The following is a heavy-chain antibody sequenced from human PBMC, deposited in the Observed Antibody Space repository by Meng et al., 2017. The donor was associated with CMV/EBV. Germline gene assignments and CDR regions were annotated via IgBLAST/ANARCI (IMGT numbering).Heavy chain of an antibody. CDR2: ILHSGNT. J-gene: IGHJ4*02. CDR1: GYSISSGYY. D-gene: IGHD7-27*01. CDR3: ARVWGEY. Sequence: SETLSLTCTVSGYSISSGYYWGWIRQPPGKGPEWIGSILHSGNTYYNPSLESRVTMSVDTSKNQFSLKLTSVTAADTAVYYCARVWGEYWGQGTLVTVSS. V-gene: IGHV4-38-2*02.